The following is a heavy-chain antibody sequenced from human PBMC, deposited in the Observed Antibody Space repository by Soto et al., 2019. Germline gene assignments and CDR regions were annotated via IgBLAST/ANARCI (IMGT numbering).Heavy chain of an antibody. CDR2: IYYSGST. V-gene: IGHV4-39*01. CDR1: GGSISSSSYY. CDR3: ARSPPGTAMVIVAY. Sequence: SETLSLTCSVSGGSISSSSYYWGWIRQPPGKGLEWIGSIYYSGSTYYNPSLKSRVTISVDTSKNQFSLKLSSVTAADTAVYYCARSPPGTAMVIVAYWGQGTLVTVSS. J-gene: IGHJ4*02. D-gene: IGHD5-18*01.